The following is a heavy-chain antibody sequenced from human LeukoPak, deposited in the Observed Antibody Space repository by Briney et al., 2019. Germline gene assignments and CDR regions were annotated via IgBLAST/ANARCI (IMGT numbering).Heavy chain of an antibody. Sequence: GGSRSLSCAPSGFTFVVYALHGVRKAQGRGLEWVSLISGDGGSTYYADSVKGRFTISRDNSKNSLYLQMNSLRTEDTALYYCAKDVATAAGTFYWGQGTLVTVSS. V-gene: IGHV3-43*02. CDR2: ISGDGGST. J-gene: IGHJ4*02. D-gene: IGHD6-13*01. CDR1: GFTFVVYA. CDR3: AKDVATAAGTFY.